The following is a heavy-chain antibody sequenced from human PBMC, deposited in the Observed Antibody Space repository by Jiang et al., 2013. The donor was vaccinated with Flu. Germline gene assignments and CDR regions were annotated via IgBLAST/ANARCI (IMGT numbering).Heavy chain of an antibody. J-gene: IGHJ6*01. CDR3: TRGGYGGRMFYY. V-gene: IGHV4-31*03. CDR1: GDSISSGGHY. D-gene: IGHD4-23*01. Sequence: GPGLVKPAQTLSLTCTVSGDSISSGGHYWSWVRQLPGKGLEWIGYIYYNGNTYYNPSLKSRVRILADTAKNHFSLRLTWVTAADTAVYYCTRGGYGGRMFYY. CDR2: IYYNGNT.